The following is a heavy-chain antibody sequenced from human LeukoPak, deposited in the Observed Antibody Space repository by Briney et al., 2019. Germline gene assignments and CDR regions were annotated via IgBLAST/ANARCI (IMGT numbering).Heavy chain of an antibody. CDR3: ARGSSSSWVYYYYYMDV. D-gene: IGHD6-13*01. V-gene: IGHV4-59*11. CDR2: MYYSGST. CDR1: GGSISSHY. J-gene: IGHJ6*03. Sequence: PSETLSLTCTVSGGSISSHYWSWIRQSPGKGLEWIGYMYYSGSTNYNPSLKSRVTISADTSKNQFSLKLSSVTAADTAVYYCARGSSSSWVYYYYYMDVWGKGTAVTVSS.